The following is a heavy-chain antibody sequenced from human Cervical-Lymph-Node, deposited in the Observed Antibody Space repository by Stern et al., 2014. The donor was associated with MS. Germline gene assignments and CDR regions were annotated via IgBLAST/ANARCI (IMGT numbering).Heavy chain of an antibody. CDR1: GYTFTSYN. J-gene: IGHJ4*02. V-gene: IGHV1-46*03. CDR3: ARESGTYYDYFDH. CDR2: LSPTGGRT. Sequence: VQLVESGAEVKKPGASVKVSCKASGYTFTSYNVHWVRQAPGQGLEWMGMLSPTGGRTTYAQKFQGRVAMTRDTSTSTVYMDLSSLRSEDTAVYYCARESGTYYDYFDHWGQGTLVTVSS. D-gene: IGHD1-26*01.